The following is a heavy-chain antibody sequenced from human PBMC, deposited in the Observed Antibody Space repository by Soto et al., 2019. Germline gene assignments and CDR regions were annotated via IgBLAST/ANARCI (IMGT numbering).Heavy chain of an antibody. Sequence: GGSLRLSCAASGFTFSSYAMHWVRQAPGKGLEWVAVISYDGSNKYYADSVKGRFTISRDNSKNTLYLQMNSLRAEDTAVYYCARDPSSIAAAGTRYYGMDVWGQGPTVTVSS. V-gene: IGHV3-30-3*01. CDR2: ISYDGSNK. CDR1: GFTFSSYA. D-gene: IGHD6-13*01. CDR3: ARDPSSIAAAGTRYYGMDV. J-gene: IGHJ6*02.